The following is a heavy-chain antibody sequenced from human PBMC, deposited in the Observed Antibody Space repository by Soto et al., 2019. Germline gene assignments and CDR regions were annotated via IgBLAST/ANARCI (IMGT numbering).Heavy chain of an antibody. CDR2: IWYDGSNK. CDR3: ARAHNRRDGYRPFDY. D-gene: IGHD5-12*01. CDR1: GFTFSSYG. V-gene: IGHV3-33*01. J-gene: IGHJ4*02. Sequence: LRLSCAASGFTFSSYGMHWVRQAPGKGLEWVAVIWYDGSNKYYADSVKGRFTISRDNSKNTLYLQMNSLRAEDTAVYYCARAHNRRDGYRPFDYWGQGTLVTVSS.